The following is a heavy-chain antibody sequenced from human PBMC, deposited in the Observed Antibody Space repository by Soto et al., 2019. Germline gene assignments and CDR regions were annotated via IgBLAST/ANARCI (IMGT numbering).Heavy chain of an antibody. Sequence: SETLSLTCAVYGGSFSGYYWSWIHQPPGKGLEWIGEINHSGSTNYNPSLKSRVTISVDTSKNQFSLKLSSVTAADTAVYYCARSYYDILTGYYNVPDYYYGMDVWGQGTTVTVSS. CDR1: GGSFSGYY. CDR3: ARSYYDILTGYYNVPDYYYGMDV. J-gene: IGHJ6*02. V-gene: IGHV4-34*01. CDR2: INHSGST. D-gene: IGHD3-9*01.